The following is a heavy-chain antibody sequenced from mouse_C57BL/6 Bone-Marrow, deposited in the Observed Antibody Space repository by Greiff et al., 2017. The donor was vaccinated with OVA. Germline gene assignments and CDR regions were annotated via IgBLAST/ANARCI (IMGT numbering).Heavy chain of an antibody. CDR2: IDPENGDT. V-gene: IGHV14-4*01. D-gene: IGHD2-4*01. J-gene: IGHJ3*01. CDR3: TIPYDYDGAWFAY. Sequence: VQLKESGAELVRPGASVKLSCTASGFNIKDDYMHWVKQRPEQGLEWIGWIDPENGDTEYASKFQGKATITADTSSNTAYLQLSSLTSEDTAVYYCTIPYDYDGAWFAYWGQGTLVTVSA. CDR1: GFNIKDDY.